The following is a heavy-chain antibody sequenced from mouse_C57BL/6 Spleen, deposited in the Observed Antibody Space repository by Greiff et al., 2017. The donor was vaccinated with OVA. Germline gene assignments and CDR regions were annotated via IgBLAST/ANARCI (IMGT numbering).Heavy chain of an antibody. Sequence: EVQLQQSGPELVKPGASVKMSCKASGYTFTDYNMHWVKQSHGKSLEWIGYINPNNGVTSYNQKFKGKATLTVNKSSSTDYMELRSLTSEDSAVYYCARGRRSTVTFGYWGQGNNLTVSS. CDR2: INPNNGVT. J-gene: IGHJ2*01. D-gene: IGHD1-1*01. V-gene: IGHV1-22*01. CDR3: ARGRRSTVTFGY. CDR1: GYTFTDYN.